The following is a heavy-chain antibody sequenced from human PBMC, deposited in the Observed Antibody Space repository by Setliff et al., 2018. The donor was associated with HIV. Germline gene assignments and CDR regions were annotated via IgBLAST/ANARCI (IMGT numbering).Heavy chain of an antibody. CDR3: ARDPVSDNSATPYYFDY. CDR1: GGTFSAYA. Sequence: SVKVSCKASGGTFSAYAISWVRQAPGQGLEWMGGIIPIFGTANYDQRFQGRVTITADETTSTAYMELSSLRSEDTAVYFCARDPVSDNSATPYYFDYWGQGTLVTVSS. CDR2: IIPIFGTA. J-gene: IGHJ4*02. D-gene: IGHD2-21*01. V-gene: IGHV1-69*13.